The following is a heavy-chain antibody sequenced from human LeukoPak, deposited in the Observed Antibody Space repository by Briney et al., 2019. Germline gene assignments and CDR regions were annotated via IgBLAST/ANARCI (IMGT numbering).Heavy chain of an antibody. Sequence: ASVKVSCKASGYTFTSYAMHWVRQAPGQRLEWRGWINAGNGNTKYSQKFQGRVTITRDTSASAAYMELSSLRSEDTAVYYCARDSLLDENGAEYFQHWGQGTLVTVSS. V-gene: IGHV1-3*01. CDR1: GYTFTSYA. J-gene: IGHJ1*01. CDR3: ARDSLLDENGAEYFQH. D-gene: IGHD2-15*01. CDR2: INAGNGNT.